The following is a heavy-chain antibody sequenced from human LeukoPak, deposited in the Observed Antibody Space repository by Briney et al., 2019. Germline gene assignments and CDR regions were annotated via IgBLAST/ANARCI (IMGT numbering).Heavy chain of an antibody. CDR1: GFTFSSYS. J-gene: IGHJ5*02. CDR2: ISSSSSYI. V-gene: IGHV3-21*01. Sequence: SGGSLRLSCAASGFTFSSYSMNWVRQAPGKGLEWVSSISSSSSYIYYADSVKGRFTISRDNAKNSLYLQMNSLRAEDTAVYYCARDNAATKWELLRFPNWFDPWGQGTLVTVSS. D-gene: IGHD1-26*01. CDR3: ARDNAATKWELLRFPNWFDP.